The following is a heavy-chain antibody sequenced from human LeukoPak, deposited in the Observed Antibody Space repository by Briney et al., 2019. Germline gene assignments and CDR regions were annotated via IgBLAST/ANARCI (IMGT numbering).Heavy chain of an antibody. V-gene: IGHV3-21*01. CDR1: GFTFSSYS. CDR3: ARGVDTAMVPSGIYYYYYCMDV. J-gene: IGHJ6*02. D-gene: IGHD5-18*01. CDR2: ISSISSYI. Sequence: GGSLRLSCAPSGFTFSSYSTNCVRQAPEKGLGWVSSISSISSYINYTDSVKGRFTISRDNAKNSLYLQMNSLRAEDTAVYYCARGVDTAMVPSGIYYYYYCMDVRGQGTTVTVSS.